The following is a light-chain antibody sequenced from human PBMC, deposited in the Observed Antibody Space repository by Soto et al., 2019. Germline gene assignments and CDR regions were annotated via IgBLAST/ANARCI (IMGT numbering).Light chain of an antibody. J-gene: IGKJ4*01. CDR2: WGS. Sequence: DILIAQSPLSLPGSPGEPASISCRSNKSLLHSNGQNYLDWYLQKPGQSPQLLIYWGSNRASGVPDRFSGSRSGTDFTLTISSLQAEDVAVYYCQQYYSTPLLTFGGGTKVDIK. V-gene: IGKV2-28*01. CDR1: KSLLHSNGQNY. CDR3: QQYYSTPLLT.